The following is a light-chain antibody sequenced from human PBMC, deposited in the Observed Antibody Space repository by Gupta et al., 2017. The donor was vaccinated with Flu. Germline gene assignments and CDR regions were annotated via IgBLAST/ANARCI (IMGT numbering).Light chain of an antibody. CDR1: QSISGW. Sequence: PSTLSASVGDRVTVACRASQSISGWLAWYQQKPGKAPKLLIYQASSLESGVPSRFSGSGSGTEFTLTINSLQPEDFATYYCQQEDSSPITFGGGTKVEIK. CDR3: QQEDSSPIT. CDR2: QAS. V-gene: IGKV1-5*03. J-gene: IGKJ4*01.